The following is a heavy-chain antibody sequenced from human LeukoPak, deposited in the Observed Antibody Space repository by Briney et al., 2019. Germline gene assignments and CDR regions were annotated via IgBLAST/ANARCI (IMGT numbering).Heavy chain of an antibody. D-gene: IGHD4-17*01. CDR3: AREKDDHGDPGPLDA. Sequence: SETLSLTCAVYGGSFSGYYCSWIRQPPGKGLEWIGEINHSGSTNYNSSLKSRVTISVDTSKNQFSLKLSSVTAADTAVYYCAREKDDHGDPGPLDAWGQGDLVTVSS. CDR1: GGSFSGYY. J-gene: IGHJ5*02. V-gene: IGHV4-34*01. CDR2: INHSGST.